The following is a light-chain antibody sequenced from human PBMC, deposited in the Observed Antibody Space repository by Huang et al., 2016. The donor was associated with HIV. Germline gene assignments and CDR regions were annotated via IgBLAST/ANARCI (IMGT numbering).Light chain of an antibody. Sequence: DIQMTQSQSSLSASVGDRVTITCRASQSISSYLNWYQQKPGKAPKLLIYAASTLQGGVPSRFSGTGSGTDFTLTISNLQSEDFATYYCQQTYSSLLTFGPGTKVDIK. CDR1: QSISSY. CDR2: AAS. CDR3: QQTYSSLLT. J-gene: IGKJ3*01. V-gene: IGKV1-39*01.